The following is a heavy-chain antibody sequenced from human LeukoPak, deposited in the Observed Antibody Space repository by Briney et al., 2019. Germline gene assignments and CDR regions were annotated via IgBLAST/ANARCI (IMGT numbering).Heavy chain of an antibody. CDR1: GGSISSYY. Sequence: SETLSLTCTVSGGSISSYYWSWIRQPPGKGLEWMGYIYYSGSTNYNPSLKSRVTISVDTSKNQFSLKLSSVTAADTAVYYCARGLYDFWSGYYNWFDPWGQGTLVTVSS. V-gene: IGHV4-59*01. D-gene: IGHD3-3*01. CDR3: ARGLYDFWSGYYNWFDP. J-gene: IGHJ5*02. CDR2: IYYSGST.